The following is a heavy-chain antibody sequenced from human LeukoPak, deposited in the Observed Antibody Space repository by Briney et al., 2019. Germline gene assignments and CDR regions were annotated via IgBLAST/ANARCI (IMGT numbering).Heavy chain of an antibody. V-gene: IGHV1-24*01. D-gene: IGHD1-1*01. CDR1: GYTFTGHY. J-gene: IGHJ3*02. Sequence: GASVKVSCKASGYTFTGHYMHWVRQAPGKGLEWMGGFDPEDGETIYAQKFQGRVTMTEDTSTDTAYMELSSLRSEDTAVYYCATATTAYAFDIWGQGTMVTVSS. CDR2: FDPEDGET. CDR3: ATATTAYAFDI.